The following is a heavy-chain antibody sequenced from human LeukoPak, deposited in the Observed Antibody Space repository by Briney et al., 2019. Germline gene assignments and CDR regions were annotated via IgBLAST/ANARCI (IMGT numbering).Heavy chain of an antibody. CDR1: GGTFSSYA. D-gene: IGHD5-18*01. CDR3: ARGPGHSYGPPPDY. CDR2: IIPILGIA. J-gene: IGHJ4*02. V-gene: IGHV1-69*04. Sequence: ASVKVSCKASGGTFSSYAISWVRQAPGQGLEWMGRIIPILGIANYAQKFQGRVTITTDESTSTAYTELSSLRSEDTAVYYCARGPGHSYGPPPDYWGQGTLVTVSS.